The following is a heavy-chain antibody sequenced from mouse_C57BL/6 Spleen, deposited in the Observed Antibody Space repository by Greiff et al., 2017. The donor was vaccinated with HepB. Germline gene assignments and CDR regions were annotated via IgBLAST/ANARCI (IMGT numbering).Heavy chain of an antibody. J-gene: IGHJ2*01. CDR2: IYPGNSDT. D-gene: IGHD4-1*01. CDR1: GYTFTSYW. Sequence: EVKVVESGTVLARPGASVKMSCKTSGYTFTSYWMHWVNQRPGQGLEWIGAIYPGNSDTSYNQKFKGKAKLTAVTSASTAYMELSSLTNEDSAVYYCTRNWDVGDYFDYWGQGTTLTVSS. V-gene: IGHV1-5*01. CDR3: TRNWDVGDYFDY.